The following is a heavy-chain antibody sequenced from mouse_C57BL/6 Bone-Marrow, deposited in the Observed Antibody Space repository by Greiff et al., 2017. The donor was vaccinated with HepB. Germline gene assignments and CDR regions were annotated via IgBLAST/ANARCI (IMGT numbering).Heavy chain of an antibody. CDR1: GFTFSSYA. D-gene: IGHD2-2*01. CDR3: ARDDGYDEAY. CDR2: ISDGGSYT. J-gene: IGHJ3*01. Sequence: EVQVVESGGGLVKPGGSLKLSCAASGFTFSSYAMSWVRQTPEKRLEWVATISDGGSYTYYPDNVKGRFTISRDNAKNNLYLQMSHLKSEDTAMYYCARDDGYDEAYWGQGTLVTVSA. V-gene: IGHV5-4*01.